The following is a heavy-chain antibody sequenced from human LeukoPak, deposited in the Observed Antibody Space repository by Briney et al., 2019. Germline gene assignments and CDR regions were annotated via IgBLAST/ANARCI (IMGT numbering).Heavy chain of an antibody. Sequence: GGSLRLSCAASGFTFSSYEMNWVRQAPGKGLEWVSYISSSGSTIYYADSVKGRFTISRDNAKNSLYLQMNSLRAEDTAVYYCARIPRFPVAFDIWGQGTMVTVSS. CDR1: GFTFSSYE. CDR3: ARIPRFPVAFDI. J-gene: IGHJ3*02. V-gene: IGHV3-48*03. CDR2: ISSSGSTI. D-gene: IGHD3-10*01.